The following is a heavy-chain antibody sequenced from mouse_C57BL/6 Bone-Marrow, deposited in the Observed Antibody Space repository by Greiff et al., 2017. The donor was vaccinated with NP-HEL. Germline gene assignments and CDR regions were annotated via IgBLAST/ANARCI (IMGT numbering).Heavy chain of an antibody. V-gene: IGHV1-64*01. CDR1: GYTFTSYW. J-gene: IGHJ2*01. Sequence: VQLQQSGAELVKPGASVKLSCKASGYTFTSYWMHWVKQRPGQGLEWIGMIHPNSGSTNYNEKFKSKATLTVDKSSSTAYMQLSSLTSEDSAVYYCARKIANWDYFDYWGQGTTLTVSS. D-gene: IGHD4-1*01. CDR3: ARKIANWDYFDY. CDR2: IHPNSGST.